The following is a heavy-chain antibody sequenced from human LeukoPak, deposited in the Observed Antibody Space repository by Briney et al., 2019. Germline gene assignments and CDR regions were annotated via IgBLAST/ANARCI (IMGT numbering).Heavy chain of an antibody. Sequence: GGSLRLSCAASGFTFSDYYMTWIRQAPGKGPEWVSYISSSGSTIAYADSVKGRFTISRDNAKNALYLQMNSLRAEDAAVYYCARDKGWLHLGDWGQGTLVTVSS. J-gene: IGHJ4*02. CDR3: ARDKGWLHLGD. D-gene: IGHD5-24*01. CDR1: GFTFSDYY. V-gene: IGHV3-11*04. CDR2: ISSSGSTI.